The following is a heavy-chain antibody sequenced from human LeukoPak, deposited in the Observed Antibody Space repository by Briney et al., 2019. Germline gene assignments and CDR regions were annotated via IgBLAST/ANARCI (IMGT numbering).Heavy chain of an antibody. D-gene: IGHD3-22*01. CDR2: ISSSGSTI. CDR1: GFTFSDYY. V-gene: IGHV3-11*04. Sequence: GGSLRLSCAASGFTFSDYYMSWIRQAPGKGLEWVSYISSSGSTIYYADSVKGRFTISRDNAKNTLYLQMNSLRAEDTAVYYCAKDYYDSSGYYWSWGQGTLVTVSS. CDR3: AKDYYDSSGYYWS. J-gene: IGHJ5*02.